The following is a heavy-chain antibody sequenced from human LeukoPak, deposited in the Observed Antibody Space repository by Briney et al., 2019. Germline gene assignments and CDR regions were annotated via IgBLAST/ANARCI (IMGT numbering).Heavy chain of an antibody. J-gene: IGHJ6*02. D-gene: IGHD6-13*01. CDR1: GFTFSSYG. Sequence: PGGSLRLSCAASGFTFSSYGMHWVRQAPGKGLEWVAVISYDGSNKYYADSVKGRFTISRDNSKNTLYLQMNSLRAEDTAVYYCAKEDSSSWYYYYYGMDVWGQGTTVTVSS. CDR3: AKEDSSSWYYYYYGMDV. CDR2: ISYDGSNK. V-gene: IGHV3-30*18.